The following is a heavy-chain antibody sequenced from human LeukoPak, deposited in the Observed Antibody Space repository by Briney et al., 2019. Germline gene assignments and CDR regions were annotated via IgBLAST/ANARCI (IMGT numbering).Heavy chain of an antibody. CDR3: ARDDYGDYDSNYYGMDV. CDR2: INPNSGGT. Sequence: ASVKVSCKASGYTFTGYYMHWVRQAPGQGLEWMGWINPNSGGTNYAQKFQGRVTMTRDTSISTAYMELSRLRSDDTAVYYCARDDYGDYDSNYYGMDVWGQGTTVIVSS. D-gene: IGHD4-17*01. V-gene: IGHV1-2*02. CDR1: GYTFTGYY. J-gene: IGHJ6*02.